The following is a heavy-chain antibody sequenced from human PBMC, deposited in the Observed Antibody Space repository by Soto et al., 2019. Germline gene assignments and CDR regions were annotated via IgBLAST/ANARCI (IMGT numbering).Heavy chain of an antibody. CDR2: IFSNDEK. CDR1: GFSLSNARMG. Sequence: QVTLKESGPVLVKPTETLTLTCTVSGFSLSNARMGVSWIRQPPGKALEWLAHIFSNDEKSYSTSLKSRLTISKDTSKSQVVLTMTYMDPVDTATYYCARDYGDYVGYYYYYMDVWGKGTTVTVSS. J-gene: IGHJ6*03. V-gene: IGHV2-26*01. D-gene: IGHD4-17*01. CDR3: ARDYGDYVGYYYYYMDV.